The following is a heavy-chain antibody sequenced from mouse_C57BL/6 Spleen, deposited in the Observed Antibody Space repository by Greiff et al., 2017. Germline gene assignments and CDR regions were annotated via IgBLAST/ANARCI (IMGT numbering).Heavy chain of an antibody. J-gene: IGHJ4*01. Sequence: VQLKQPGAELVKPGASVKLSCKASGYTFTSYWMHWVKQRPGQGLEWIGMIHPNSGSTNYNEKFKSKATLTVDKSSSTAFMQLSSLTSEDSAVYYCARDSLLGYAMDYWGQGTSVTVSS. D-gene: IGHD2-1*01. CDR2: IHPNSGST. V-gene: IGHV1-64*01. CDR1: GYTFTSYW. CDR3: ARDSLLGYAMDY.